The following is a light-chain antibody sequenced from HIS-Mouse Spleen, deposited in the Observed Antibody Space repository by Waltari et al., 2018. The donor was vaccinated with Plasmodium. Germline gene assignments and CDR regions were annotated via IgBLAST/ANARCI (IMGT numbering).Light chain of an antibody. V-gene: IGLV2-14*03. CDR1: SSDVGGYNY. CDR2: DVN. Sequence: QSALTQPASVSGSPGQSITLSCTGTSSDVGGYNYVSWYQQPPGKAPKLMIYDVNNRPSCVSNRFSGSKSGNTASLTISGLQAEDDADYYCSSYTSSSNYVFGTGTKVTVL. J-gene: IGLJ1*01. CDR3: SSYTSSSNYV.